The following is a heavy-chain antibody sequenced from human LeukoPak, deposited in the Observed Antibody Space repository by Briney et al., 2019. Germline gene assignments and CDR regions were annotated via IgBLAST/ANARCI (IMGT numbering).Heavy chain of an antibody. Sequence: SETLSLTCTVSGGSISSYYWSWIRQPPGKGLEWIGYIYYSGSTKYNPSLKSRVTISVDTSKNQFSLKLSSVTAADTAVYYCARYRGKTTVSSLDWFDPWGQGTLVTVSS. CDR1: GGSISSYY. V-gene: IGHV4-59*01. D-gene: IGHD4-11*01. CDR2: IYYSGST. J-gene: IGHJ5*02. CDR3: ARYRGKTTVSSLDWFDP.